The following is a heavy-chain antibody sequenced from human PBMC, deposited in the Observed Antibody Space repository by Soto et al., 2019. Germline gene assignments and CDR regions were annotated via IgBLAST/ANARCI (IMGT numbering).Heavy chain of an antibody. Sequence: ASVKVSCKASGYTFSNYDINWVRRATGQGLEWMGWMSPNSGRTGYAQKFQGRVTMTRNTSSSTAYMGLSSLRSEDTAVYYCARGKRYTNDYWGQGTLVTVSS. CDR3: ARGKRYTNDY. CDR2: MSPNSGRT. V-gene: IGHV1-8*01. D-gene: IGHD2-2*02. J-gene: IGHJ4*02. CDR1: GYTFSNYD.